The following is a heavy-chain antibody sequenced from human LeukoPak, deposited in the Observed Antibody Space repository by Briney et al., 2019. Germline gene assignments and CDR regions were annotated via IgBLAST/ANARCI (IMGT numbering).Heavy chain of an antibody. V-gene: IGHV3-30*02. CDR3: AKRVTMVRGVIDY. Sequence: GGSLRLSCAGSGFSFSSYGMHWVRQAPGKGLEWVAFIRYDGSNKYYADSVKGRFTISRDNSKNTLYLQMNSLRAEDTAVYYCAKRVTMVRGVIDYWGQGTLVTVSS. CDR1: GFSFSSYG. J-gene: IGHJ4*02. CDR2: IRYDGSNK. D-gene: IGHD3-10*01.